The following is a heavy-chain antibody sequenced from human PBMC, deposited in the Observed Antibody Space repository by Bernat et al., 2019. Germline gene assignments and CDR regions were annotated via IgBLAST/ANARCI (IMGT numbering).Heavy chain of an antibody. D-gene: IGHD3-3*01. CDR3: ARTYYDFWSGYYPNNWFDP. Sequence: QVQLQESGPGLVKPSETLSLTCTVSGDSISSAYYWGWIRQPPGKGLEWIGSIYYSGSTYYNPSLKSRVTISVDTSKNQFSLKLSSVTAADTAVYYCARTYYDFWSGYYPNNWFDPWGQGTLVTVSS. CDR2: IYYSGST. CDR1: GDSISSAYY. J-gene: IGHJ5*02. V-gene: IGHV4-38-2*02.